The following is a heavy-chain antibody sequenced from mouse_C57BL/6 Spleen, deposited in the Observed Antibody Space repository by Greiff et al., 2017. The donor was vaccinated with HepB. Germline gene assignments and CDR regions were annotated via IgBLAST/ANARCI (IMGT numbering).Heavy chain of an antibody. CDR3: GSHGLGPFAY. D-gene: IGHD4-1*01. J-gene: IGHJ3*01. CDR1: GFSFNTYA. Sequence: EVKLMESGGGLVQPKGSLKLSCAASGFSFNTYAMNWVRQAPGKGLEWVARIRSKSNNYATYYAESVKDRFTISRDDSESMLYLQMNNMKTEDTAMYYCGSHGLGPFAYWGQGTLVTVSA. CDR2: IRSKSNNYAT. V-gene: IGHV10-1*01.